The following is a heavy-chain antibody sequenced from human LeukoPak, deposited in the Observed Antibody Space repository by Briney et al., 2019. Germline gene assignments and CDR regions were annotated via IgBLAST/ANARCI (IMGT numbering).Heavy chain of an antibody. CDR2: ISSSSSHR. J-gene: IGHJ4*02. CDR3: AKSYRSGWYRGVIDY. D-gene: IGHD6-13*01. V-gene: IGHV3-21*01. Sequence: GGSLRLSCAASGFTFSNYTMNWVRQAPGKGLEWVSSISSSSSHRYYADSVRGRFTISRDNSKNTLYLQMNLRADDTAVYYCAKSYRSGWYRGVIDYWGQGTLVTVSS. CDR1: GFTFSNYT.